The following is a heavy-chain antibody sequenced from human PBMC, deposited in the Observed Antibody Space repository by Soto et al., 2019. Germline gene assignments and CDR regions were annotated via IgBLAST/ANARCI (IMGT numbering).Heavy chain of an antibody. CDR3: ARDRPTSIIRARDYYYAMDV. J-gene: IGHJ6*02. CDR1: GYTFITYG. D-gene: IGHD3-3*01. V-gene: IGHV1-18*01. Sequence: ASVKVSCKASGYTFITYGISWVRQAPGQGLEWMGWISSYNGNTNYAQKLQGRVTMTTDTSTTTAYMELRSLRSDDTAVYYCARDRPTSIIRARDYYYAMDVWG. CDR2: ISSYNGNT.